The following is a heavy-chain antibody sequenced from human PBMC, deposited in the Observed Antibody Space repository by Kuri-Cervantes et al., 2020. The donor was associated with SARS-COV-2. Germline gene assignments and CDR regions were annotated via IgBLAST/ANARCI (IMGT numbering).Heavy chain of an antibody. CDR3: ARESNYSHYYGTEV. CDR1: GGSISTYY. V-gene: IGHV4-59*01. Sequence: GSLRLSCTVSGGSISTYYWSWIWQPPGKGLEWIGYIYYSGSTTYSPSLKSRVTISVDTSKNQFSLELDSVTAADTAVYYCARESNYSHYYGTEVWGQGTTVTVSS. J-gene: IGHJ6*02. CDR2: IYYSGST.